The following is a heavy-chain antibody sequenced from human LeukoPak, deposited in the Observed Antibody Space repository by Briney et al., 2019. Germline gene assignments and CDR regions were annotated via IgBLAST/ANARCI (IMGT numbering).Heavy chain of an antibody. Sequence: ETLSLTCTVSGASISNSDRYWGWIRQPPGKGLEWIGSIYYSGSTYYNPSLKSRVTISVDTSKNQFSLKLSSVTAADTAVYYCARGRVLRFLEWLLPRRNYYFDYWGQGTLVTVSS. V-gene: IGHV4-39*01. CDR3: ARGRVLRFLEWLLPRRNYYFDY. D-gene: IGHD3-3*01. CDR1: GASISNSDRY. J-gene: IGHJ4*02. CDR2: IYYSGST.